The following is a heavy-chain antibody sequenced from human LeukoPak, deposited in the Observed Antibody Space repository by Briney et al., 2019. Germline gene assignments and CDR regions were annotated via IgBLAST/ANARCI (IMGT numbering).Heavy chain of an antibody. D-gene: IGHD6-19*01. CDR3: ARDGGSGWYNY. CDR2: IQSSGST. V-gene: IGHV4-4*07. J-gene: IGHJ4*02. CDR1: GGSTRSYY. Sequence: SETLSLACTVSGGSTRSYYWNWIRQPAGKGLEWIGRIQSSGSTNYNPSLKSRVTMSIDTSKNQFSLRLSSVTAADTAVYYCARDGGSGWYNYWGQGTLVTVSS.